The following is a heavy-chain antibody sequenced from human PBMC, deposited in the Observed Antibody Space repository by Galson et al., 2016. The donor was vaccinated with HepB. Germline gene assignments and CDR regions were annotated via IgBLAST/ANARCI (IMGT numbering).Heavy chain of an antibody. CDR3: ARDVQYRFDS. D-gene: IGHD2/OR15-2a*01. CDR2: ISTYSGNT. CDR1: GYTFTTSG. V-gene: IGHV1-18*01. J-gene: IGHJ4*02. Sequence: SVKVSCKASGYTFTTSGISWVRQAPGQGLEWMGWISTYSGNTKYAQKFQGGLTLTTDSSTTTAYMELRSLRFDETALYYCARDVQYRFDSWGQGTLVTVSS.